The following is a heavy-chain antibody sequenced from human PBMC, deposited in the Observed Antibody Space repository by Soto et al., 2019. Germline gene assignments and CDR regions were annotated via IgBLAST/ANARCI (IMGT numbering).Heavy chain of an antibody. V-gene: IGHV5-51*01. CDR1: GYSFTSYW. Sequence: PGESLKISCKGSGYSFTSYWIGWVRQMPGKGLEWMGIIYPGDSDTRYSPSLQGQVTISADKSISTAYLQWSSLKASDTAMYYCARQGKYYDFWSGYPTYGMDVWGQGTTVTVSS. CDR3: ARQGKYYDFWSGYPTYGMDV. D-gene: IGHD3-3*01. CDR2: IYPGDSDT. J-gene: IGHJ6*02.